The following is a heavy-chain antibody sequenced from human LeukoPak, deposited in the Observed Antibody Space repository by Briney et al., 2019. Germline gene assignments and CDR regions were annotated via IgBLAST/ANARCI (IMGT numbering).Heavy chain of an antibody. CDR1: GFTFSSYG. J-gene: IGHJ6*02. V-gene: IGHV3-74*01. CDR2: INNDGSNT. D-gene: IGHD7-27*01. Sequence: GGSLRLSCAASGFTFSSYGMHWVRQAPGKGLVWVSRINNDGSNTTYADSVKGRFTIPRDNAKNTLYLQMNSLRAEDTAVYYCGRPLQLGNYYYALDVWGQGTTVTVSS. CDR3: GRPLQLGNYYYALDV.